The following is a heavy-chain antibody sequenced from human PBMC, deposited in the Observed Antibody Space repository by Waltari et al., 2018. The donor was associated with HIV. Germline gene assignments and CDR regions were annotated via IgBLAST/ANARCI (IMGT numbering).Heavy chain of an antibody. Sequence: EVQLEESGGGLVQPGGSLRLSCAASGFTFSSYDMHWVRQVTGKGVEGASAIGAAGDTYYPGSVKGRFTISRENARSSLFLRMNSLRAEDTAVYYCARGDCTGTSCYVGYFYYGLDVWGPGTTVTVSS. CDR3: ARGDCTGTSCYVGYFYYGLDV. V-gene: IGHV3-13*01. CDR2: IGAAGDT. J-gene: IGHJ6*02. CDR1: GFTFSSYD. D-gene: IGHD2-2*01.